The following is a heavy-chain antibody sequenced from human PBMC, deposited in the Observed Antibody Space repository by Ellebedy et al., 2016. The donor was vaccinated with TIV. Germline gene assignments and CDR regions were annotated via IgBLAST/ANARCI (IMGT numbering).Heavy chain of an antibody. CDR3: ARIPYYYDSSGYWGVDY. CDR1: GFSLSTSGMC. Sequence: SGPTLVKPTQTLTLTCTFSGFSLSTSGMCVSWIRQPPGKALEWLARIDWDDDKYYSTSLKTRLTISKDTSKNQVVLTMTNMDPVDTATYYCARIPYYYDSSGYWGVDYWGQGTLVTVSS. V-gene: IGHV2-70*11. CDR2: IDWDDDK. J-gene: IGHJ4*02. D-gene: IGHD3-22*01.